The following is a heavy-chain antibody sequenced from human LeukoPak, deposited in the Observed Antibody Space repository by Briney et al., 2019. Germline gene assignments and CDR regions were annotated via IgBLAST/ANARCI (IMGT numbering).Heavy chain of an antibody. D-gene: IGHD1-1*01. CDR1: GGSISSFY. CDR2: IYSSGTT. J-gene: IGHJ4*02. Sequence: KPSETLSLTCTVSGGSISSFYWSWVRQPAGKGLEWIGRIYSSGTTNYNPSLKSRGTISVDTSKNQFSLKLSSVTAADTAVYYCARDGIEEYFDYWGQGTLVTVSS. CDR3: ARDGIEEYFDY. V-gene: IGHV4-4*07.